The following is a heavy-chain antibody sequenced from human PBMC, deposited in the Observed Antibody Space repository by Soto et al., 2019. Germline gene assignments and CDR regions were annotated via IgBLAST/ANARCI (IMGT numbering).Heavy chain of an antibody. J-gene: IGHJ6*02. Sequence: QVQLVQSGAEVKKPGSSVKVSCKASGGTFSSYAISWVRQAPGQGLEWMGGIIPIFGTANYAQKFQGRVTITADESTSTAYMELSSLRSEDTAVYYCPKAFDGARYYYYYGMDVWGQGTTVTVSS. D-gene: IGHD1-26*01. CDR3: PKAFDGARYYYYYGMDV. CDR1: GGTFSSYA. CDR2: IIPIFGTA. V-gene: IGHV1-69*01.